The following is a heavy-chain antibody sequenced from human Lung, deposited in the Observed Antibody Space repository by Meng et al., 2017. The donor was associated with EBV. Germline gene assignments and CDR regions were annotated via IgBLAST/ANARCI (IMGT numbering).Heavy chain of an antibody. CDR3: GTLKYTSGFYGPAY. J-gene: IGHJ4*02. CDR1: GYTFTRYP. CDR2: ISTNTGNP. D-gene: IGHD6-19*01. Sequence: QVQLVQSGSELKKPEASVKVPCNAYGYTFTRYPMNWVRQAPGQGREWMGWISTNTGNPTYAQGFTGRFVFSVDTSVSTAYLQISSLKAEDTAVYYCGTLKYTSGFYGPAYWGQGALVTVSS. V-gene: IGHV7-4-1*02.